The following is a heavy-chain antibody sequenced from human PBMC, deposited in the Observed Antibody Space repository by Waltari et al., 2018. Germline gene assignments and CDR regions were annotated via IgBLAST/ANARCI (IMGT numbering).Heavy chain of an antibody. V-gene: IGHV4-30-2*01. D-gene: IGHD1-1*01. Sequence: QLQESGSRLVTPSQTLSLTCTVSGASISSGGYSWSWIRQPGGKAPEWIGYIYPTGRVQYNPSLKSRVTMSVDRSKNQVSLTLNSVTVADSAVYFCARGKGQLDAFDIWGPGTTVSVS. CDR1: GASISSGGYS. CDR2: IYPTGRV. J-gene: IGHJ3*02. CDR3: ARGKGQLDAFDI.